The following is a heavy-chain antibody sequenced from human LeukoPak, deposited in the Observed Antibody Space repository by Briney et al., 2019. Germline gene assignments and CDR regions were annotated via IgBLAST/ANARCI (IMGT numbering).Heavy chain of an antibody. CDR3: AKAPVTTCRGAFCYPFDY. Sequence: GGSLRLSCAASGFTLSSYAMSWVRQAPGKGLEWVSAISDTGNAHHADSVKGRFTISRDSSKNTLFLQMNRLRPEDAAVYYCAKAPVTTCRGAFCYPFDYWGLGTLVTVSS. CDR2: ISDTGNA. CDR1: GFTLSSYA. J-gene: IGHJ4*02. V-gene: IGHV3-23*01. D-gene: IGHD2-15*01.